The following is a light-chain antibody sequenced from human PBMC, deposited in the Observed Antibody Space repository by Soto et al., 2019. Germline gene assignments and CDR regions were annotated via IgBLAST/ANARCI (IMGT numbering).Light chain of an antibody. CDR3: QQYDNLPFT. CDR2: DAS. V-gene: IGKV1-33*01. Sequence: IQLSPSPSWLSASVGDRVTITFQASLDISDYLNWYQHKPGKAPNLLIYDASNLETGVPTRFSGSRSGTDFTFTISNMHPEDIATYYCQQYDNLPFTFGPGTNVYIK. CDR1: LDISDY. J-gene: IGKJ3*01.